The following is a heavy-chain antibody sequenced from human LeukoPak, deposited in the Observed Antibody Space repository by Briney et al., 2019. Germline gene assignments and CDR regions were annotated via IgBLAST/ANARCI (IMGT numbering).Heavy chain of an antibody. V-gene: IGHV4-30-4*01. CDR1: GGSISSGDYY. CDR2: IYYSGST. CDR3: ARVRYYYGSGSLDDY. Sequence: SQTLSLTCTVSGGSISSGDYYWSWLRQPPGKGLEWVGYIYYSGSTYYNPSLKSRVTISVDTSKNQFSLKLSSVTAADTAVYYCARVRYYYGSGSLDDYWGQGTLVTVSS. J-gene: IGHJ4*02. D-gene: IGHD3-10*01.